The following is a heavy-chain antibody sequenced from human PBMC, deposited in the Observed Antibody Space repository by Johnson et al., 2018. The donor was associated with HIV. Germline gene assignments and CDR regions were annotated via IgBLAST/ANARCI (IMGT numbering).Heavy chain of an antibody. CDR3: ARGADGYNPRGDAFDI. CDR2: ISYDGNNK. Sequence: QVQLVESGGGVVQPGRSLRLSCAASGFTFSSYAMHWVRQAPGKGLEWVAVISYDGNNKYYVDSVKGRFTISRDNSKNTLYLQMNSLRPEDTAVYYCARGADGYNPRGDAFDIWGQGTMVTVSS. V-gene: IGHV3-30-3*01. J-gene: IGHJ3*02. CDR1: GFTFSSYA. D-gene: IGHD5-24*01.